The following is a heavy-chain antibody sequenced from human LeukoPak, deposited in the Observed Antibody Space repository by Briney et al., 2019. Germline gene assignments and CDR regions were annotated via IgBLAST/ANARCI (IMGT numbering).Heavy chain of an antibody. V-gene: IGHV4-59*01. CDR2: IWDTEIT. J-gene: IGHJ3*02. CDR1: GGSIRSYF. D-gene: IGHD5-12*01. CDR3: ARGLVLATDDAFDI. Sequence: PSETLSLTCTVYGGSIRSYFWSWLRQPPGKGLEWIGYIWDTEITDYNPSLKSRVTISLDTSKNHFSLKLRSVTAADTALYFCARGLVLATDDAFDIWGQGTLVTVSS.